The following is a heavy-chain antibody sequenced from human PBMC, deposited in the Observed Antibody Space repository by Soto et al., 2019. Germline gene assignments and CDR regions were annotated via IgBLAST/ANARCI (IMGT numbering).Heavy chain of an antibody. D-gene: IGHD6-13*01. J-gene: IGHJ4*02. V-gene: IGHV4-39*01. CDR3: ARLEGAAGIGGPDY. CDR1: GGSISSSSYY. Sequence: SETLSLTCTVSGGSISSSSYYWGWIRQPPGKGLEWIGSIYYSGSTYYNPSLKSRVTISVDTSKNQFSLKLSSVTAADTAVYYCARLEGAAGIGGPDYWGQGTLVTVSS. CDR2: IYYSGST.